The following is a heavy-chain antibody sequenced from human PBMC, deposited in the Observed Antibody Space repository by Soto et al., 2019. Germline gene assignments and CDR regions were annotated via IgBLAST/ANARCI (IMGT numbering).Heavy chain of an antibody. CDR2: ISYDGTNK. J-gene: IGHJ6*02. CDR1: GFTFSTYG. D-gene: IGHD4-17*01. CDR3: AKDLQSYGDYDYYCYGMDV. Sequence: VQLVESGGGEVQPGRSLTISCAASGFTFSTYGMHWFRQTPGKGLEWVAVISYDGTNKFYSDSVTGRFTISRDTFKNTLTLQMNSLRADDTAVYSCAKDLQSYGDYDYYCYGMDVWGLGTRVTVSS. V-gene: IGHV3-30*18.